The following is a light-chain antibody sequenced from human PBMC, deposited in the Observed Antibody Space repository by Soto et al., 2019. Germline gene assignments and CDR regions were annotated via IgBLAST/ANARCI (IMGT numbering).Light chain of an antibody. CDR2: DAS. Sequence: DIQMTQSPSSLSASVGDRVTITCQASQDISNYLNWYQQKPGKAPKLLIYDASNLETGVPSRFSGSGPGTDFTFTISSLQPEDIAKYYCQQYDNLPPVFGPGTKVDIK. V-gene: IGKV1-33*01. CDR1: QDISNY. J-gene: IGKJ3*01. CDR3: QQYDNLPPV.